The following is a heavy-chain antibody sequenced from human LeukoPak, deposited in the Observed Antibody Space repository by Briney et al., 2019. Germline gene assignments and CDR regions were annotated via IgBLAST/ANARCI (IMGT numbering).Heavy chain of an antibody. CDR3: ARDRGSGPGAFDI. D-gene: IGHD6-19*01. CDR1: GGSINNYY. CDR2: IFYSGST. J-gene: IGHJ3*02. Sequence: SETLSLTCTVSGGSINNYYWSWIRQPPGKGLELIGYIFYSGSTDYNPSLKSRVTISADTSKNQFSLKLNSVTTADTAVYYCARDRGSGPGAFDIWGQGTMVTVSS. V-gene: IGHV4-59*01.